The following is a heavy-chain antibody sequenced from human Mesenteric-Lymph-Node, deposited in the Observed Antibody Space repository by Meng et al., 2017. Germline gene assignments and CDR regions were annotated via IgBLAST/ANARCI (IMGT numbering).Heavy chain of an antibody. CDR2: ISGSGGST. CDR1: GFTFSIYG. J-gene: IGHJ4*02. D-gene: IGHD2-15*01. V-gene: IGHV3-23*01. Sequence: RSLRLSCGASGFTFSIYGMSWVRQAPGKGLEWVSAISGSGGSTYYTDSVKGRFTISRDNSKNTLYLQMNSLRAEDTAVYYCARDFVSQHSDYWGQGILVTVS. CDR3: ARDFVSQHSDY.